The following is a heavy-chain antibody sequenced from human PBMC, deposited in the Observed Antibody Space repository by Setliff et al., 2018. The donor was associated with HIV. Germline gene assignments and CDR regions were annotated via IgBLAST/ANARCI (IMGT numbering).Heavy chain of an antibody. J-gene: IGHJ6*03. D-gene: IGHD3-16*01. CDR3: ARSGGIGNYHWDV. CDR2: ISYGSTYI. CDR1: GFTFSSYA. Sequence: PGGSLRLSCAASGFTFSSYAMSWFRQAPGKGLEWVSSISYGSTYIYQSDSVRGRFTISRDDAKKSLYLQMNSLGAEDTAVYYCARSGGIGNYHWDVWGKGTTVTVSS. V-gene: IGHV3-21*01.